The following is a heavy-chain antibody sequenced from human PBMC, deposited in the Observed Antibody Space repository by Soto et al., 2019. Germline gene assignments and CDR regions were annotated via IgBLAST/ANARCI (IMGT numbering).Heavy chain of an antibody. CDR3: VRTSLVVAAATREDY. V-gene: IGHV3-74*01. CDR1: GFTFSSYW. D-gene: IGHD2-15*01. CDR2: INSDGSST. Sequence: EVQLVESGGGLVQPGGSLRLSCAASGFTFSSYWMHWVRQAPGKGLVWGSRINSDGSSTSYADSVKGRFTISRDNAKNTLYLRMNSLRDEDTAVYYCVRTSLVVAAATREDYWGQGPLVTVSS. J-gene: IGHJ4*02.